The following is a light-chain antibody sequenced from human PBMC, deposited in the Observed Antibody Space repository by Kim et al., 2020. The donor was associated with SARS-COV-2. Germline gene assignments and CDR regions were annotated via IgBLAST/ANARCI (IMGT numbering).Light chain of an antibody. CDR1: SGYSNYK. Sequence: CTLSSGYSNYKVDWYQQRPGKGPRFVMRVGTGGIVGSKGGGIPDRFSVLGSGLNRYLTIKNIQEEDESDYHCGADHGSGSNFVYVFGTGTKVTVL. CDR2: VGTGGIVG. CDR3: GADHGSGSNFVYV. V-gene: IGLV9-49*01. J-gene: IGLJ1*01.